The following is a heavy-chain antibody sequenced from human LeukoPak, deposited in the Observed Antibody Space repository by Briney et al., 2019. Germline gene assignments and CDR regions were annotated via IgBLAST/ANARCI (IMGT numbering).Heavy chain of an antibody. J-gene: IGHJ4*02. V-gene: IGHV4-59*08. D-gene: IGHD4-23*01. CDR1: GGSISSYY. CDR2: IYYSGST. CDR3: ARAETTVDLYYFDY. Sequence: SETLSLTCTVSGGSISSYYWSWIRQPPGKGLEWIGYIYYSGSTNYNPSLKSRVTISVDTSKNQSSLKLSSVTAADTAVYYCARAETTVDLYYFDYWGQGTLVTVSS.